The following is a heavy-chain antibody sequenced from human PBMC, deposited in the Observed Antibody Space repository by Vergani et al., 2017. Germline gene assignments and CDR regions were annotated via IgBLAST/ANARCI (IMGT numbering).Heavy chain of an antibody. V-gene: IGHV3-21*06. CDR2: IGSSVPYI. CDR3: ARDCTSGGCPDNYGMDV. D-gene: IGHD2-8*01. CDR1: GFTFSDFS. Sequence: VQLVESGGGLVKPGGSLRLSCAASGFTFSDFSMSWVRQAPGKGLEWVAFIGSSVPYINYADSVKGRFIISRDNTNNSLFLQLRSLRAEDAAVYYCARDCTSGGCPDNYGMDVRGQGATVTVSS. J-gene: IGHJ6*02.